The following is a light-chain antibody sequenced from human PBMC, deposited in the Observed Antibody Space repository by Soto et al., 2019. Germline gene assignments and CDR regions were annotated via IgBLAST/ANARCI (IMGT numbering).Light chain of an antibody. CDR2: GTS. J-gene: IGKJ2*03. V-gene: IGKV3-20*01. Sequence: EIVLTQSPGTLSLSLGERATLSCRASQSVSSNYLAWYQQKPGQAPRLLIYGTSSRATGIPDRFSGSGSGTDFTLTISRPEPEDFAVYYCQQYGNSPRYSFGQGTKLEIK. CDR3: QQYGNSPRYS. CDR1: QSVSSNY.